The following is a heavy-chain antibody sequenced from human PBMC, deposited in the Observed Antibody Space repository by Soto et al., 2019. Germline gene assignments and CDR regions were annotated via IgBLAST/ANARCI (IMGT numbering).Heavy chain of an antibody. CDR3: ARDSPRFLVHLSKDYIDY. CDR2: IWYDGSSE. V-gene: IGHV3-33*08. J-gene: IGHJ4*02. D-gene: IGHD3-3*01. CDR1: GFTFSDYG. Sequence: GGSLRLSCAASGFTFSDYGMHWVRQTPGKGLEWVAVIWYDGSSEYYADSVRGRFTISRVNSKNTLYLQMNSLRAEDTGVYYCARDSPRFLVHLSKDYIDYWGQGTLVTVSS.